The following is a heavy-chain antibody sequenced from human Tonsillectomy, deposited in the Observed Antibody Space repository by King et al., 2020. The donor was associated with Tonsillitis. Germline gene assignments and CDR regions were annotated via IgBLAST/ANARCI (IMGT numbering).Heavy chain of an antibody. CDR3: ARPEGGYDSSNDVFDI. J-gene: IGHJ3*02. CDR1: GFTFSSYS. V-gene: IGHV3-48*01. CDR2: ISSISSTI. Sequence: VQLVESGGGLVQPGGSLRLSCAASGFTFSSYSMNWVRQAPGKGLEWVSYISSISSTIYYAEPVKGRFTISGDNAKNSLSLQMDSLRAEDTAVYYCARPEGGYDSSNDVFDIWGQGTMVTVSS. D-gene: IGHD3-22*01.